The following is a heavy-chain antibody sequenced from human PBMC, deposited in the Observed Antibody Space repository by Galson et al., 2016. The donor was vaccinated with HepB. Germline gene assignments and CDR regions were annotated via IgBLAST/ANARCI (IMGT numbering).Heavy chain of an antibody. D-gene: IGHD4-23*01. V-gene: IGHV4-39*01. J-gene: IGHJ4*02. Sequence: ETLSLTCTVSGDSISSSGKYWGWIRQPPGQGLQGIGNIFYTGSTYYHPSLKSRVTISIDTANNQFSLRLTSGTGADTAVYYCARDDSGGTRSDYWGQGTLVTVSS. CDR2: IFYTGST. CDR1: GDSISSSGKY. CDR3: ARDDSGGTRSDY.